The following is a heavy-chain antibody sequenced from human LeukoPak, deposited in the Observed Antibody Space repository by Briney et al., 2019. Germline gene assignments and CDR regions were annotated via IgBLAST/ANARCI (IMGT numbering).Heavy chain of an antibody. CDR1: GFTFSNYW. CDR3: ARTTDWGNYFHY. V-gene: IGHV3-7*01. D-gene: IGHD2-21*01. J-gene: IGHJ4*02. Sequence: GGSLRLSCAASGFTFSNYWMSRVRQAPGKGLEWVANIKQDGSEKYYVDSVKGRFTISRDNAKNSLYLQMNSLRAEDTAVYYCARTTDWGNYFHYWRQGTLVTVSS. CDR2: IKQDGSEK.